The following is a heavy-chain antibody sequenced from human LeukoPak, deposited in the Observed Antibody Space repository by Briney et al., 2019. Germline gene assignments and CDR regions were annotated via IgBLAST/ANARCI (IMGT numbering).Heavy chain of an antibody. CDR3: ASGPRYNYGYSHY. V-gene: IGHV3-48*04. Sequence: PGGSLTLSCAASGFTISSYSMNWVRQAPGKGLEWISFISSSSSTIAYEDSVKGLLSISRDNAENSLYLQMNSLRAEDTAVYYGASGPRYNYGYSHYSGQG. CDR1: GFTISSYS. CDR2: ISSSSSTI. J-gene: IGHJ4*02. D-gene: IGHD5-18*01.